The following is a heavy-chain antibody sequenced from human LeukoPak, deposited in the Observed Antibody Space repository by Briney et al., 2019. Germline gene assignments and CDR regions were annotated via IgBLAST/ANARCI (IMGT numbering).Heavy chain of an antibody. CDR2: ISSSSSSYI. CDR3: AKDSSYYDSSGYHDY. J-gene: IGHJ4*02. V-gene: IGHV3-21*04. Sequence: GGSLRLSCAASGFTFSSYGMSWVRQAPGKGLEWVSSISSSSSSYIYYADSVKGRFTISRDNAKNSLYLQMNSLRAEDTAVYYCAKDSSYYDSSGYHDYWGQGTLVTVSS. CDR1: GFTFSSYG. D-gene: IGHD3-22*01.